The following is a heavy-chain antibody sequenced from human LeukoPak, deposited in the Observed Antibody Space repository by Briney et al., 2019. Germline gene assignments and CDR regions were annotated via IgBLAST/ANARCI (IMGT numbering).Heavy chain of an antibody. CDR2: IYYSGST. J-gene: IGHJ6*03. Sequence: SETLSLTCTVSGGSISSSSYYWGWIRQPPGKGLEWIGSIYYSGSTYYNPPLKGRVTISVDTSKNQFSLKLSSVTAADTAVYYCARRALRSSRSYMDVWGKGTTVTVSS. CDR3: ARRALRSSRSYMDV. CDR1: GGSISSSSYY. V-gene: IGHV4-39*01. D-gene: IGHD3-3*01.